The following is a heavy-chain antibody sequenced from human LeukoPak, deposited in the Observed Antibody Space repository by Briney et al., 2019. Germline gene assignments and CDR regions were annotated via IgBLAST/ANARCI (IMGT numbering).Heavy chain of an antibody. D-gene: IGHD6-19*01. Sequence: GASVKVSCKASGYTFTGYYMHWVRQAPGQGLEWMGWINPNSGGTNYAQKFQGRVTMTRDTSISTAYMELSRLRSDDTAVYYCARDRVGIAVAGMGKKAWFDPWGQGTLVTVSS. CDR3: ARDRVGIAVAGMGKKAWFDP. CDR1: GYTFTGYY. J-gene: IGHJ5*02. V-gene: IGHV1-2*02. CDR2: INPNSGGT.